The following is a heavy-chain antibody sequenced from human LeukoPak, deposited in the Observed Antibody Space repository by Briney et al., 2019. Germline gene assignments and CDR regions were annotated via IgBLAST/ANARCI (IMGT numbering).Heavy chain of an antibody. J-gene: IGHJ4*02. Sequence: ASVKVSCKASGGTFSSYAISWVRQAPGQGLEWMGGIIPIFGTANYAQKFQGRVTITADESTSTAYMELSSLRSDDTAVYYCARDRLWFGESRVNYFDYWGQGTLVTVSS. CDR2: IIPIFGTA. CDR1: GGTFSSYA. CDR3: ARDRLWFGESRVNYFDY. D-gene: IGHD3-10*01. V-gene: IGHV1-69*13.